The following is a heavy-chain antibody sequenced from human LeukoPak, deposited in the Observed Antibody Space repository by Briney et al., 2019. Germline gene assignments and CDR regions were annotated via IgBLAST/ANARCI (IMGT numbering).Heavy chain of an antibody. Sequence: GGSLRLSCAASGFTFSTYAMSWVRQAPGKGLEWVSAISGSGAGTYSADSVKGRFTISRDNSKNTLYLQMSSLRAEDTAVYYCAKGRGYSGYEPRDGFDIWGQGTMVTVSS. D-gene: IGHD5-12*01. CDR1: GFTFSTYA. V-gene: IGHV3-23*01. J-gene: IGHJ3*02. CDR2: ISGSGAGT. CDR3: AKGRGYSGYEPRDGFDI.